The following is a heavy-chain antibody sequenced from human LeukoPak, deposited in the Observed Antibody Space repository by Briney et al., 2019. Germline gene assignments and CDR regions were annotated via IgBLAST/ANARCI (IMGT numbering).Heavy chain of an antibody. Sequence: GGSLRLSCAASGFTFSSHGMHWVRQPPGKGLEWVAVIWYDGSNKYYADSVKGRFTISRDNSKNTLYLQMNSLRAEDTAVYYCARASGYCSGGSCYSPFREEIEYFQHWGQGTLVTVSS. CDR3: ARASGYCSGGSCYSPFREEIEYFQH. D-gene: IGHD2-15*01. CDR2: IWYDGSNK. J-gene: IGHJ1*01. CDR1: GFTFSSHG. V-gene: IGHV3-33*01.